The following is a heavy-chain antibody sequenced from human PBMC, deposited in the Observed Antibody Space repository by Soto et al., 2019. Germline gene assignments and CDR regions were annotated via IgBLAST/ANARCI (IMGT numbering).Heavy chain of an antibody. CDR2: ISAYNGNT. Sequence: QVQLVQSGAEVKKPGASVKVSCKASGYTFTSYGISWVRQAPGQGLEWMGWISAYNGNTNYAQKLQGGVNITTDTSTSTAYMELRSLSSDDTAVYSCASARQPDFWSGYSFSRYYYYYMHVWGKGTTVTVSS. V-gene: IGHV1-18*01. J-gene: IGHJ6*03. CDR1: GYTFTSYG. CDR3: ASARQPDFWSGYSFSRYYYYYMHV. D-gene: IGHD3-3*01.